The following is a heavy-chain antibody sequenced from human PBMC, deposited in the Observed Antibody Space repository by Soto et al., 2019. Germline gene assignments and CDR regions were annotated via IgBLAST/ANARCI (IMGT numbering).Heavy chain of an antibody. J-gene: IGHJ6*02. CDR2: IIPIFGTA. V-gene: IGHV1-69*13. Sequence: SVKVSCKASGGTFSSYAISWVRQAPGQGLEWMGGIIPIFGTANYAQKFQGRVTITADESTSTAYMELSSLRSEDTAVYYCARVVGYSSGYYYYGMDGWGQGTTVTVSS. CDR1: GGTFSSYA. D-gene: IGHD6-25*01. CDR3: ARVVGYSSGYYYYGMDG.